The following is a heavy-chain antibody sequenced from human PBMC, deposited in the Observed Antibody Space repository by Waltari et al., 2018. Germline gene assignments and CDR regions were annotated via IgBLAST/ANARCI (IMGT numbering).Heavy chain of an antibody. D-gene: IGHD2-15*01. Sequence: QMQLVQSGAEVKKPGASVKVSCKASGYTFTSYYMYWVRQAPGQGLEWMGIINPSGGTTSYAQKFQGRVTMTRDTPTSTVYMELSSLRSEDTAVYYCARDSRHCSGGSCYPGAFDIWGQGTMVTVSS. CDR3: ARDSRHCSGGSCYPGAFDI. CDR2: INPSGGTT. CDR1: GYTFTSYY. V-gene: IGHV1-46*01. J-gene: IGHJ3*02.